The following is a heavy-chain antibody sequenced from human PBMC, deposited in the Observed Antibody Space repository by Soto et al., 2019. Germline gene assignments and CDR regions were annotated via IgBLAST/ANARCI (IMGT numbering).Heavy chain of an antibody. CDR3: AINISGVLPGDH. CDR2: IKPTGGST. J-gene: IGHJ4*02. V-gene: IGHV1-46*03. Sequence: ASVKVSCKASGYTFTSYYMHWVRQAPGQGLEWMGMIKPTGGSTSYAQKFQGRVTMTRDTSTSTVYMELSSLTSEVTAVYYCAINISGVLPGDHWGQETLVTVSS. D-gene: IGHD2-15*01. CDR1: GYTFTSYY.